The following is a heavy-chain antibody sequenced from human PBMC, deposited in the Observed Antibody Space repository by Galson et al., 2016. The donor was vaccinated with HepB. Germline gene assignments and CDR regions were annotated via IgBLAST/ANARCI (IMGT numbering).Heavy chain of an antibody. J-gene: IGHJ3*02. Sequence: SLRLSCAASGFTFSVYALNWVRQAPGKGLEWVSSISSSSDYIYYAGSLKGRFTISRDNAKNSLYLQMNSLRAEDTAVYYCARDRVATGINQIDAFDNWGQGATVTGSS. D-gene: IGHD1-1*01. V-gene: IGHV3-21*01. CDR1: GFTFSVYA. CDR2: ISSSSDYI. CDR3: ARDRVATGINQIDAFDN.